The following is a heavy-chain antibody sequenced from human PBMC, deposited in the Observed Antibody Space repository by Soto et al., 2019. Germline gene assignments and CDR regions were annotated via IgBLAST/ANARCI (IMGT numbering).Heavy chain of an antibody. CDR3: AARGVRYSYGDAFDI. V-gene: IGHV3-43D*03. CDR2: ISWDGGST. CDR1: GFTFDDYA. Sequence: GGSLRLSCAASGFTFDDYAMHWVRQAPGKGLEWVSLISWDGGSTYYADSVKGRFTISRDNSKNSLYLQMNSLRAEDTALYYCAARGVRYSYGDAFDIWGQGTMVTVSS. J-gene: IGHJ3*02. D-gene: IGHD5-18*01.